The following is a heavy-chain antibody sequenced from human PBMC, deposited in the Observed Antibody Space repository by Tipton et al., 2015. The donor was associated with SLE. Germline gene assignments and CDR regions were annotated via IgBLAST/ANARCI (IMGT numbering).Heavy chain of an antibody. CDR1: GFTFSDRY. D-gene: IGHD2-15*01. CDR3: AGWGGLPYFDS. CDR2: TGNKAYSYTT. J-gene: IGHJ4*02. V-gene: IGHV3-72*01. Sequence: SLRLSCAASGFTFSDRYMDWVRQAPGRGLEWVGRTGNKAYSYTTQFAASVKGRFTISRDGSKNSLYLQMDSLRAEDTAVYYCAGWGGLPYFDSWGQGTLVTVSS.